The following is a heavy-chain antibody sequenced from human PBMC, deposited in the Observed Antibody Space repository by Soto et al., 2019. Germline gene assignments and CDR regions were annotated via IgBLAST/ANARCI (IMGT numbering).Heavy chain of an antibody. V-gene: IGHV3-23*01. CDR1: VFIFSNYA. CDR3: AKDTGRGGGSVFDY. Sequence: GWSLRLSCAPSVFIFSNYAMSWVRQARGKGLEWVSAISGSGADTYYTESVKGRFTISRDNFKNTLYLQMNSLRAEDTAVYYCAKDTGRGGGSVFDYWGQGTLVTVSS. D-gene: IGHD2-15*01. J-gene: IGHJ4*02. CDR2: ISGSGADT.